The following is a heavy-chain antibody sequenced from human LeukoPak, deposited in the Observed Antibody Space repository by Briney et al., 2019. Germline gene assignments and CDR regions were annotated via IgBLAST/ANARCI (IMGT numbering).Heavy chain of an antibody. CDR2: ISDTGGRT. CDR1: GFSFSDSA. CDR3: AKGGQDFDFWRFDL. D-gene: IGHD3-3*01. Sequence: GGSLRLSCAAPGFSFSDSAVSWVRHSPGEGLKWVSSISDTGGRTYYADSVKGRFTITRDNPRNTANLQMNSLRAGDTARYYCAKGGQDFDFWRFDLWGQGILVSVSS. V-gene: IGHV3-23*01. J-gene: IGHJ5*02.